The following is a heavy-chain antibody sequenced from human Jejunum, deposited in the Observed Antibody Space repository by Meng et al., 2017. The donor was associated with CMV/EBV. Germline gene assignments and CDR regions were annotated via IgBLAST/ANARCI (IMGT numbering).Heavy chain of an antibody. V-gene: IGHV3-15*01. J-gene: IGHJ4*02. CDR2: IKDKTDGGTT. CDR1: GLTVSNAW. D-gene: IGHD3-10*01. CDR3: ATFTRGY. Sequence: LSGAASGLTVSNAWMTWVRQAPGKGLEWVGRIKDKTDGGTTDYAASVKGRFSISRDDSKNMLYLQMNSLKSEDTAVYFCATFTRGYWGQGTLVTVSS.